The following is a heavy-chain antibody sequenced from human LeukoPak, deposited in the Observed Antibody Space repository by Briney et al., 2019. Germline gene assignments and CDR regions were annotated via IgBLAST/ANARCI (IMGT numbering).Heavy chain of an antibody. CDR2: IIPILGIA. Sequence: ASVKVSCKASGGTFSNYAISWVRQAPGQGLEWMGNIIPILGIAKYAQKFQGRVTIAADKTTSTAYMELSSLRSEDTAVYHCARVEGVGASDYWGQGTLVTVSS. V-gene: IGHV1-69*04. J-gene: IGHJ4*02. CDR1: GGTFSNYA. D-gene: IGHD1-26*01. CDR3: ARVEGVGASDY.